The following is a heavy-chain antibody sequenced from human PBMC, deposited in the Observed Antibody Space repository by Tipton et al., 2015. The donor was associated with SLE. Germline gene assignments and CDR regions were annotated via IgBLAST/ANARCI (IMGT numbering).Heavy chain of an antibody. Sequence: GLVKPSETVSLTCTVSGGSISSGSYYWGWIRQPPGKGLEWIGSIYYSGTTNDNPSLKSRVTISVDTSKNQFSLKLNSVNAADTAVYYCARRGGWGSRWYFDLWGRGTLVTVSS. V-gene: IGHV4-39*01. D-gene: IGHD7-27*01. J-gene: IGHJ2*01. CDR3: ARRGGWGSRWYFDL. CDR1: GGSISSGSYY. CDR2: IYYSGTT.